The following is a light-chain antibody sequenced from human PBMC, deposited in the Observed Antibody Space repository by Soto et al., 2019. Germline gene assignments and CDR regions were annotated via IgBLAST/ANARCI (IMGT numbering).Light chain of an antibody. CDR2: GAS. CDR1: QSVSSSY. V-gene: IGKV3-20*01. CDR3: QQYNNWPPWT. Sequence: EIVLTQSPGTLSLSPGERATLSCRASQSVSSSYLAWYQQKPGQAPRLLIYGASSRATGIPDRFSGSGSGPDFTLTISRLEPEDFAVYYCQQYNNWPPWTFGQGTKVEIK. J-gene: IGKJ1*01.